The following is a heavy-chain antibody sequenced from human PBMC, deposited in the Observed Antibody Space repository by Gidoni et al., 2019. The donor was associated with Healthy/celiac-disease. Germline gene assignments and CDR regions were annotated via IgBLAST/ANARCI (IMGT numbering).Heavy chain of an antibody. D-gene: IGHD6-13*01. CDR3: NAAGTIHYYYYYYMDV. CDR2: IKSKTDGGTT. Sequence: EVQLVESGGGLVKPGGSLRLSCAASGFTFSNAWMSWVRQAPGKGLEWVGRIKSKTDGGTTDYAAPVKGRFTISRDDSKNTLYLQMNSLKTEDTAVYYCNAAGTIHYYYYYYMDVWGKGTTVTVSS. J-gene: IGHJ6*03. V-gene: IGHV3-15*01. CDR1: GFTFSNAW.